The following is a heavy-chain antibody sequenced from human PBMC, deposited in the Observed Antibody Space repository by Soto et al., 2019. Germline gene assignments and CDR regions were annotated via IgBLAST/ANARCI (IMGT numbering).Heavy chain of an antibody. V-gene: IGHV3-23*01. Sequence: PGGSLILSCAASGFTFSSYAMAGVRQAPGKGLEWVSTLSGIGDNTYYADSVKGRFTISRDNSKNTLYLQMNSLRAEDTAVYYCASSSGGYCSGSSCYSVYWGQGTLVTVSS. J-gene: IGHJ4*02. CDR3: ASSSGGYCSGSSCYSVY. D-gene: IGHD2-2*02. CDR1: GFTFSSYA. CDR2: LSGIGDNT.